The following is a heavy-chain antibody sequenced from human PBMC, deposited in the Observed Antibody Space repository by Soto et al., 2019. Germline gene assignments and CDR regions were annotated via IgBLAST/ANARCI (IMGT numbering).Heavy chain of an antibody. CDR2: IIPIFKTP. V-gene: IGHV1-69*01. J-gene: IGHJ4*02. Sequence: QVQLVQSGTELKKPGSSVNVSCKASVGTFDSYAITWVRQAPGQGLEWMGGIIPIFKTPKYAQKFQGRVTITADESSSTASMELSSLTSEDTALYYCARGHGYNGAHFDYWGQGTLVTVSS. CDR1: VGTFDSYA. D-gene: IGHD6-25*01. CDR3: ARGHGYNGAHFDY.